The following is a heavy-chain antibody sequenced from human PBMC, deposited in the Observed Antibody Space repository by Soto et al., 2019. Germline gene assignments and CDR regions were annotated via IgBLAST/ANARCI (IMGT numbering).Heavy chain of an antibody. J-gene: IGHJ6*02. Sequence: QVQLVESGGGVVQPGRSLRLSCAASGFTFSSYAMHWVRQAPGKGLEWVAVISYDGSNKYYADSVKGRFTISRDNSKNKLYLQMNSLRAGDTAVYYCARDLYEWDLRGGYSGMDVWGQGTTVTVSS. CDR3: ARDLYEWDLRGGYSGMDV. V-gene: IGHV3-30-3*01. CDR2: ISYDGSNK. D-gene: IGHD1-26*01. CDR1: GFTFSSYA.